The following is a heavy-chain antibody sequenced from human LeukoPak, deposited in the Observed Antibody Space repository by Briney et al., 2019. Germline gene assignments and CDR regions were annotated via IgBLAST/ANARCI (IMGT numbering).Heavy chain of an antibody. J-gene: IGHJ4*02. D-gene: IGHD6-13*01. Sequence: GGSLRLSCAASGFTVSRNYMSWVRQAPGKGLEWVSVIYSGGSTYYADSVKGRFTISRDNSKNTLYLQMNSLRAEDTAVYYCARDLVRIAAADSFDYWGQGTLVTVSS. CDR3: ARDLVRIAAADSFDY. V-gene: IGHV3-66*01. CDR1: GFTVSRNY. CDR2: IYSGGST.